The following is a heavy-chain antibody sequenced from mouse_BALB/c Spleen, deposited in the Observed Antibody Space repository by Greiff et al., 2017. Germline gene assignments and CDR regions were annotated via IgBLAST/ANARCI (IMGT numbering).Heavy chain of an antibody. CDR3: ARHSGPLSLLSMDY. V-gene: IGHV5-12-1*01. CDR2: ISSGGGST. D-gene: IGHD1-1*02. Sequence: DVKLVESGGGLVKPGGSLKLSCAASGFAFSSYDMSWVRQTPEKRLEWVAYISSGGGSTYYPDTVKGRFTISRDNAKNTLYLQMSSLKSEDTAMYYCARHSGPLSLLSMDYWGQGTSVTVSS. J-gene: IGHJ4*01. CDR1: GFAFSSYD.